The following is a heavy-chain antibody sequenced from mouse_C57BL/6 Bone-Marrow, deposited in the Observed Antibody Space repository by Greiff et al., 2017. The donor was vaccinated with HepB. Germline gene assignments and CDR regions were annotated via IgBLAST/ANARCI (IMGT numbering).Heavy chain of an antibody. Sequence: VQLKQSGAELVRPGASVKLSCTASGFNIKDDYMHWVKQRPEQGLEWIGWIDPENGDTEYASKFQGKATITADTSSNTAYLQLSSLTSEDTAVYYCTTSPLVTVYAMDYWGQGTSVTVSS. J-gene: IGHJ4*01. V-gene: IGHV14-4*01. CDR2: IDPENGDT. D-gene: IGHD2-2*01. CDR1: GFNIKDDY. CDR3: TTSPLVTVYAMDY.